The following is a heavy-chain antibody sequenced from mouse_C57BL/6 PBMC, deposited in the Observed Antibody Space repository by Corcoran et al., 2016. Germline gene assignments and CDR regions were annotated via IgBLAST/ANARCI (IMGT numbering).Heavy chain of an antibody. CDR3: ARGLTGTEYYAMDY. D-gene: IGHD4-1*01. V-gene: IGHV1-80*01. Sequence: QVQLQQSGAELVKPGASVKISCKASGYAFSSYWMNWVKQRPGKGLEWIGQIYPGDGDTNYNGKFKGKATLTADKSSSTAYMQLSSLTSEDSVVYFCARGLTGTEYYAMDYWGQGTSVTVSS. CDR1: GYAFSSYW. J-gene: IGHJ4*01. CDR2: IYPGDGDT.